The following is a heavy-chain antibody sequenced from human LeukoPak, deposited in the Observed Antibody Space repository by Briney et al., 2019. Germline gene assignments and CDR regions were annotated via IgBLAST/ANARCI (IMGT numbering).Heavy chain of an antibody. CDR3: ARETDYSLFDY. CDR2: ISSSSSSV. CDR1: GFTFSSYN. Sequence: SGGSLRLSCAASGFTFSSYNMNWVRQAPGRGLDWVSSISSSSSSVYYADSVKGRFTISRDNAKNSLYLQMNSLRAEDTAVYYCARETDYSLFDYWGQGTLVTVSS. V-gene: IGHV3-21*01. D-gene: IGHD3-10*01. J-gene: IGHJ4*02.